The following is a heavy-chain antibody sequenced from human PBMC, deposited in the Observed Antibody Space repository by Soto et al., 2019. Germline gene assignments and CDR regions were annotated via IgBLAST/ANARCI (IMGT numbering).Heavy chain of an antibody. D-gene: IGHD1-26*01. V-gene: IGHV3-30-3*01. Sequence: QVQLVESGGGVVQPGRSLRLSCAASGFPFSMYVMHWVRQAPGKGLEWVAVMAYDGNREYYGDSVKGRFFASRDNSKNTLYLQMNSLRPEDTAVYYCARVGGSFYGSWDSWGQGALVTVSS. CDR1: GFPFSMYV. CDR3: ARVGGSFYGSWDS. J-gene: IGHJ4*02. CDR2: MAYDGNRE.